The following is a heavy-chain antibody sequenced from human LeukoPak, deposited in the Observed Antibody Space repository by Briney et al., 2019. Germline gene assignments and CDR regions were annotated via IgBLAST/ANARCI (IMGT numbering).Heavy chain of an antibody. CDR2: IYYTGST. CDR3: ARVAKHFRGPLSYYYVDV. V-gene: IGHV4-38-2*02. J-gene: IGHJ6*03. Sequence: SETLSLTCTVSGYSITSAYYWGWIRQPPGKGLEWVGHIYYTGSTNYNPSLKSRVSISVDTSKKLFSLKLASVTAADTAEYYCARVAKHFRGPLSYYYVDVWGTGTTVTISS. D-gene: IGHD3-10*01. CDR1: GYSITSAYY.